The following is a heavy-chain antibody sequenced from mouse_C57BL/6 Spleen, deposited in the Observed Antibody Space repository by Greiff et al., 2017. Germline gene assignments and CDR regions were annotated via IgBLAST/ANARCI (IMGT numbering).Heavy chain of an antibody. V-gene: IGHV1-26*01. D-gene: IGHD1-1*01. J-gene: IGHJ3*01. Sequence: VQLQQSGPELVKPGASVKISCKASGYTFTDYYMNWVKQSHGKSLEWIGDINPNNGGTSYNQKFKGKATLTVDKSSSTAYMVLRSLTSEDSAVYYCARVCSSGFAYWGQGTLVTVSA. CDR2: INPNNGGT. CDR1: GYTFTDYY. CDR3: ARVCSSGFAY.